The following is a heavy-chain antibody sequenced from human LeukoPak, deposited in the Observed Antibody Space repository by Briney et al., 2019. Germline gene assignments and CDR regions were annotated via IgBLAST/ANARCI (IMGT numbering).Heavy chain of an antibody. CDR3: AKEITQYTSNWYWVN. CDR1: GFTFSNYG. D-gene: IGHD6-13*01. J-gene: IGHJ4*02. Sequence: GGSLRLSCAASGFTFSNYGMHWVRQSPGQGLEWVAVVSYEGRTQYYADSVKGPFTVSRDNSIHPLFLPMNSLRAEGTAVYYFAKEITQYTSNWYWVNWGQGTLVSVSS. V-gene: IGHV3-30*18. CDR2: VSYEGRTQ.